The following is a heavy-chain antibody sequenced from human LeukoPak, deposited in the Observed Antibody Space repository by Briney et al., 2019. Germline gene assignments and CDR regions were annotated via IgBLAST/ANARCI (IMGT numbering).Heavy chain of an antibody. J-gene: IGHJ5*02. V-gene: IGHV3-23*01. CDR1: GFTFSNYA. Sequence: PGESLRLSCAASGFTFSNYAMSWVRQAPGKGREWVSSIDASGGATYYADSVKGRFAISRDNSKNTFYLQMNSLRAEDTAVYSCAKGSGSGWYGWFAPWGQGTLVTVSS. CDR2: IDASGGAT. CDR3: AKGSGSGWYGWFAP. D-gene: IGHD6-19*01.